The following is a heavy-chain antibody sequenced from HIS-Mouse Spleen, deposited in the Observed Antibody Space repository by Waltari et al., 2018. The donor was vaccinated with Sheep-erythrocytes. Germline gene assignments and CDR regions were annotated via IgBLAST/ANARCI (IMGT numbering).Heavy chain of an antibody. Sequence: QVQLVQSGAEVKKPGASVKVSCKASCDTFTGYYMHWVRQAPGHGLEWMGWSNTNSGGTNYAQKCQGRVTMTSDASISTEDRELSRLRSDDTAGEDCARMQELPLDYWGQGTLVTVSS. D-gene: IGHD1-26*01. V-gene: IGHV1-2*02. CDR3: ARMQELPLDY. CDR2: SNTNSGGT. J-gene: IGHJ4*02. CDR1: CDTFTGYY.